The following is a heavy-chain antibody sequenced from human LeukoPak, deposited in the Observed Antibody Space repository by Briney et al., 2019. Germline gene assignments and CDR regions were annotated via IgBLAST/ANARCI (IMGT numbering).Heavy chain of an antibody. J-gene: IGHJ4*02. CDR1: GFTFRSYA. CDR2: ISLGGDAT. Sequence: PGGSLRLSCAASGFTFRSYAMNWVRQAPGKGLEWVSAISLGGDATYYADSVKGRFTISRDNSKNTLYLEMNSLRAGETAIYYCAKRRSCDVVRCRDFDYWGQGTLVTVSS. V-gene: IGHV3-23*01. CDR3: AKRRSCDVVRCRDFDY. D-gene: IGHD2-2*01.